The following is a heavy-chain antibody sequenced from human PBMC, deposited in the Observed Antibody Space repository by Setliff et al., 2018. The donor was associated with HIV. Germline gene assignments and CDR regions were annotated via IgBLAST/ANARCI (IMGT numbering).Heavy chain of an antibody. CDR2: IIPLFGTA. D-gene: IGHD3-10*01. V-gene: IGHV1-69*05. Sequence: SVKVSCKASGDTFSNSLVTWVRQAPEQGLEWMGGIIPLFGTANYAQKFQGRVTMTTDELMTTAYLELSSLRSEDTAVYYCVADPSISMVRGLILGSTFDIWGQGTMVTVSS. CDR3: VADPSISMVRGLILGSTFDI. J-gene: IGHJ3*02. CDR1: GDTFSNSL.